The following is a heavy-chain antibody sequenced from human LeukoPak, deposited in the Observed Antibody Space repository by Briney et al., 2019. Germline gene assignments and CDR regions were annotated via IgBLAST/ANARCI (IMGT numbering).Heavy chain of an antibody. Sequence: ASVKVSCKASGYTFTSYDINWVRQATGQGLEWMGWMNLNSGNTGYAQKFQGRVTMTRNTSISTAYMELSSLRSEDTAVYYCARVPPRPPYRRLYGDSYLNWFDPWGQGTLVTVSS. J-gene: IGHJ5*02. CDR3: ARVPPRPPYRRLYGDSYLNWFDP. CDR2: MNLNSGNT. V-gene: IGHV1-8*01. CDR1: GYTFTSYD. D-gene: IGHD4-17*01.